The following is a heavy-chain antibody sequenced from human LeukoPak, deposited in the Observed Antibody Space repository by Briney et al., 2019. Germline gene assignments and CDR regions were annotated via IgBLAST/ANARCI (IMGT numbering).Heavy chain of an antibody. CDR1: GFSFSGHE. D-gene: IGHD2-2*01. CDR3: VGGWYCSSISCYDYYYGMDV. Sequence: PGGSLRLSCAASGFSFSGHEMNWVRQAPGKGLEWVSYISSSGSTIYYADSVKGRFTISRDNAKNSLYLQMNSLRAEDTAVYYCVGGWYCSSISCYDYYYGMDVWGQGTTVTVSS. CDR2: ISSSGSTI. J-gene: IGHJ6*02. V-gene: IGHV3-48*03.